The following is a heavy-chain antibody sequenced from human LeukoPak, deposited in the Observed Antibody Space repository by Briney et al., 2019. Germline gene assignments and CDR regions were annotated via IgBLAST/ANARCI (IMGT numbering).Heavy chain of an antibody. D-gene: IGHD1-14*01. CDR3: ARLPWRVTVDY. J-gene: IGHJ4*02. CDR2: IYYSGST. CDR1: GGSISSSSYY. Sequence: SETLSLTCTVSGGSISSSSYYWGWIRQPPGKGLEWIGSIYYSGSTYYNPSLKRRVTISVDTSKNQFSLKLSSVTAADTAVYYCARLPWRVTVDYWGQGTLVTVSS. V-gene: IGHV4-39*01.